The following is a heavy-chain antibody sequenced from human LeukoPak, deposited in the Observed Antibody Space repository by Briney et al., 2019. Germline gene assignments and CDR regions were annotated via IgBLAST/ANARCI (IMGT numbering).Heavy chain of an antibody. D-gene: IGHD2-2*01. Sequence: ASVKVSCKASGYTFTGYYMHWVRQAPGQGLEWMGWINPNSGGTNYAQKFQGRVTMTRDTSISTAYMELSRLRSDDTAVYYCAKASPYYYYGMDVWGQGTTVTVS. CDR2: INPNSGGT. J-gene: IGHJ6*02. CDR1: GYTFTGYY. V-gene: IGHV1-2*02. CDR3: AKASPYYYYGMDV.